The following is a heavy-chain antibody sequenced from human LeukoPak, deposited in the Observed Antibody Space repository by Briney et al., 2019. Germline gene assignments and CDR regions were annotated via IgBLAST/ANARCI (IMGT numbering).Heavy chain of an antibody. J-gene: IGHJ3*02. D-gene: IGHD5-12*01. V-gene: IGHV4-34*01. CDR3: ATSGYDSGAFDI. CDR2: INHSGST. Sequence: SETLSLTCAVYGGSFSGYYWSWIRQPPGKGLDWIGEINHSGSTNYNPSLKSRVTISVDTSKNQFSLKLSSVTAADTAVYYCATSGYDSGAFDIWGQGTMVTVSS. CDR1: GGSFSGYY.